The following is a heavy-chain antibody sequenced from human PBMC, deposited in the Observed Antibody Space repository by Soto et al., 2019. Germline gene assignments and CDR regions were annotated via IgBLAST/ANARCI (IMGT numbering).Heavy chain of an antibody. Sequence: EVQLLESGGGLVQPGGSLRLSCAASGFTFSSYAMSWVRQAPGKGLEWVSAISGSGGSTYYADSVKGRFTISRDNSKNTLYLQMNSLRAEDTAVYYCAKRMGLLWFGELFWCGSGMDVWGQGTTVTVSS. CDR2: ISGSGGST. CDR1: GFTFSSYA. CDR3: AKRMGLLWFGELFWCGSGMDV. D-gene: IGHD3-10*01. V-gene: IGHV3-23*01. J-gene: IGHJ6*02.